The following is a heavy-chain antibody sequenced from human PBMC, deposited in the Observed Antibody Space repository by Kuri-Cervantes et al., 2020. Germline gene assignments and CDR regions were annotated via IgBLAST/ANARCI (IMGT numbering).Heavy chain of an antibody. Sequence: GESLKISCAASGFTFSNYAMSWVRQAPGKGLEWVSVISASGGSTYYADSVKGRFTISRDNSKNALYLQMNSLRPEDTAVYYCARSRSGYSSTWYKNTGFDPWGQGTLVTVSS. CDR3: ARSRSGYSSTWYKNTGFDP. D-gene: IGHD6-13*01. CDR1: GFTFSNYA. V-gene: IGHV3-23*01. CDR2: ISASGGST. J-gene: IGHJ5*02.